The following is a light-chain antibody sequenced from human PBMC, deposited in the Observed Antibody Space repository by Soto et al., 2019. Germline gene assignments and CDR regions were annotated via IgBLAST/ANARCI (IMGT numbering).Light chain of an antibody. CDR1: QSVSSN. V-gene: IGKV3-15*01. CDR3: QQYKNWPPLT. Sequence: EIVMTQSPATLSVSPGERATLSCRASQSVSSNLAWYQQKPGQAPRLLIYGAFTRATGIPVRFSGSGSGTEFPLPISSLQSEDFAVYYCQQYKNWPPLTFGGGTKVEIK. CDR2: GAF. J-gene: IGKJ4*01.